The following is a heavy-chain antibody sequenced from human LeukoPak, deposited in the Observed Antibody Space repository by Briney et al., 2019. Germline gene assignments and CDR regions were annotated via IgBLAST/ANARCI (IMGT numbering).Heavy chain of an antibody. CDR3: ARELVPAAHFDY. CDR2: ISSSSSYI. Sequence: GGSLRLSCAASGFTSSSYSMNWVRQAPGKGLEWVSSISSSSSYIYCADSVKGRFTISRDNAKNSLYLQMNSLRAEDTAVYYCARELVPAAHFDYWGQGTLVTVSS. J-gene: IGHJ4*02. V-gene: IGHV3-21*01. CDR1: GFTSSSYS. D-gene: IGHD2-2*01.